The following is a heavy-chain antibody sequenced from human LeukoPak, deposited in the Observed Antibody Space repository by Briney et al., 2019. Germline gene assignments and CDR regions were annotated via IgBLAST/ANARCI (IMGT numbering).Heavy chain of an antibody. CDR1: GGSFSGYY. Sequence: SETLSLTCAVYGGSFSGYYWSWIRQPPGKGLEWIGEINHSGSTNYNPSLKSRVTISVDTSKNQFSLKLSSVTAADTAVYYCATEVAGTALYWGQGTLVTVSS. D-gene: IGHD6-19*01. CDR3: ATEVAGTALY. J-gene: IGHJ4*02. CDR2: INHSGST. V-gene: IGHV4-34*01.